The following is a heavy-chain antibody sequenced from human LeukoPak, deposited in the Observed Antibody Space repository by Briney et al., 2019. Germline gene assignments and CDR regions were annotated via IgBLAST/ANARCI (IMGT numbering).Heavy chain of an antibody. Sequence: ASVKVSCKASGYTFTGYYMHWVRQAPGQGLEWMGWINPNSGGTNYAQKFQGRVTMTRDTSISTAYMELSRLRSDDTAVYYCARPRDTAMSPAYEYWGQGTLVTVSS. V-gene: IGHV1-2*02. D-gene: IGHD5-18*01. J-gene: IGHJ4*02. CDR3: ARPRDTAMSPAYEY. CDR2: INPNSGGT. CDR1: GYTFTGYY.